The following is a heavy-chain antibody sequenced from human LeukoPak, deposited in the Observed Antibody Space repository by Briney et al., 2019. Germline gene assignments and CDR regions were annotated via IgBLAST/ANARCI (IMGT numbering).Heavy chain of an antibody. Sequence: GGPLRLSRAASGFTFSSYAMSWVRQAPGKGLEWVSAISGSGGSTYYADSVKGRFTISRDNSKNTLYLQMNSLRAEDTAVYYCAKAPVTTCRGAYCYPFDYWGQGTLVTVSS. CDR2: ISGSGGST. V-gene: IGHV3-23*01. J-gene: IGHJ4*02. CDR1: GFTFSSYA. D-gene: IGHD2-21*01. CDR3: AKAPVTTCRGAYCYPFDY.